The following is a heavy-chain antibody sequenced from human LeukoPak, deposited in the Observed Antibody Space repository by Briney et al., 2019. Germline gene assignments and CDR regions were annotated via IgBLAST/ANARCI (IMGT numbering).Heavy chain of an antibody. CDR1: GFNFGDYA. J-gene: IGHJ4*02. CDR2: ITSRTYGATA. D-gene: IGHD1-26*01. Sequence: GGSLRLSCTGSGFNFGDYAVNWVRQAPGKGLEWVGLITSRTYGATAEYAASVRGIFTISRDDSKGIAYLQMNSLKSEDTAVYCTREVERGGSYWGGDYWGQGTLVTVSS. CDR3: TREVERGGSYWGGDY. V-gene: IGHV3-49*04.